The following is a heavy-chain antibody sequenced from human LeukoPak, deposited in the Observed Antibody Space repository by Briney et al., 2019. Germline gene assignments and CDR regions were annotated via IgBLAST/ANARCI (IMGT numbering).Heavy chain of an antibody. D-gene: IGHD5-24*01. J-gene: IGHJ4*02. CDR2: ISTTGGYT. Sequence: GGSLRLACVGSGFSFSTYDMGWVRQTPGKGLEWVSAISTTGGYTEDADSVKGRLTISRDNSQNTLFLQMHSLRAEDTAVYYCAKKPATIKFPFDIWGQGTLVTVSP. CDR1: GFSFSTYD. V-gene: IGHV3-23*01. CDR3: AKKPATIKFPFDI.